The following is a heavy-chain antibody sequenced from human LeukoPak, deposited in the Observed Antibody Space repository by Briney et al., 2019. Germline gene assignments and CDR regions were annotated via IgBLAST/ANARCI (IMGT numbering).Heavy chain of an antibody. J-gene: IGHJ3*01. D-gene: IGHD2-15*01. CDR2: ISGGGGHT. V-gene: IGHV3-23*01. CDR1: GFTFSSYS. Sequence: PGGSLRLSCAASGFTFSSYSMSWVRQAPGKGLEWVSAISGGGGHTFYADSVKGRVTTSRDNYKNTLYLQMNNLRAEDTAVYYCAKGVAEESCWWYLHMWGRGAKLSVS. CDR3: AKGVAEESCWWYLHM.